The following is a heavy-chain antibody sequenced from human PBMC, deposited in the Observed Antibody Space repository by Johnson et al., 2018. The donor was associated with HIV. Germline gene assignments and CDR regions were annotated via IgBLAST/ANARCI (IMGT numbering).Heavy chain of an antibody. CDR1: GFTFSSYA. V-gene: IGHV3-66*01. CDR3: ANYAGLGAFDI. J-gene: IGHJ3*02. D-gene: IGHD1-7*01. CDR2: IYNDGTT. Sequence: QLVESGGGLVKPGGSLRLSCAASGFTFSSYAMHWVRQAPGKGLEWVAVIYNDGTTYYADSVKGRFTISRDSSKNTLHLQMNSLRAEDTAVYYCANYAGLGAFDIWGQGTMVTVSS.